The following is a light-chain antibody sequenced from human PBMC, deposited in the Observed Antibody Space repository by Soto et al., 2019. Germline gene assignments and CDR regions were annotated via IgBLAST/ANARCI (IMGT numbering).Light chain of an antibody. CDR3: QVRTNWSIA. J-gene: IGKJ5*01. Sequence: DIVMTQSPVSLPVTPGEPAPISCRSSQSLLHSNGYNFLDWYLQKPGQSPQILIYLGSYRASGVPDRFSGSGSGTDFTLRISRVEAEDVGVYYCQVRTNWSIAFGRGTRLEIK. CDR1: QSLLHSNGYNF. CDR2: LGS. V-gene: IGKV2-28*01.